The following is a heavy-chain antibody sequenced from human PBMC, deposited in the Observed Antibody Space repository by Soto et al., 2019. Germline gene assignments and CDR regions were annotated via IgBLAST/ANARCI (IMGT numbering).Heavy chain of an antibody. D-gene: IGHD6-19*01. CDR3: AREEADSSADLIDP. CDR2: IKQDGSEK. J-gene: IGHJ5*02. CDR1: GFTFSSYW. Sequence: EVQLVESGGGLVQPGGSLRLSCAASGFTFSSYWMSWVRQAPGKGLEWVANIKQDGSEKYYVDSVKGRFTISRDNAKNSLYLHMNSLRAEDTAVYYCAREEADSSADLIDPWGQGTLVTVSS. V-gene: IGHV3-7*01.